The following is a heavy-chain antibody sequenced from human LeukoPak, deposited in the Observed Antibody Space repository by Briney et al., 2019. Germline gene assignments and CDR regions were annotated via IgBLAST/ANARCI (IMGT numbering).Heavy chain of an antibody. J-gene: IGHJ5*02. CDR3: ARDVGDCSGGSCYAWFDP. CDR2: IYYSGST. D-gene: IGHD2-15*01. Sequence: PSETLSLTCTVSGGSISSSSYYWGWIRQPPGKGLEWIGSIYYSGSTYYNPSLKSRVTKSVDMSKNQFSLKLSSVTAADTAVYDCARDVGDCSGGSCYAWFDPWGQGTLVTVSS. CDR1: GGSISSSSYY. V-gene: IGHV4-39*07.